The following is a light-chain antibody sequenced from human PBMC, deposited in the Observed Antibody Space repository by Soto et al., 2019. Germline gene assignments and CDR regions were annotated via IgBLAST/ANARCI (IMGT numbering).Light chain of an antibody. V-gene: IGKV3-11*01. J-gene: IGKJ4*01. CDR3: PQRTNWPLT. Sequence: EIVLTQSPVTLSLSPGERATLSCRASQSVTTFLAWYQQKPGQAPRLLIYDASKRATGIPARFSGSGSGTDFTLTISILAPEDCAVYYCPQRTNWPLTFGGGTKVEIK. CDR1: QSVTTF. CDR2: DAS.